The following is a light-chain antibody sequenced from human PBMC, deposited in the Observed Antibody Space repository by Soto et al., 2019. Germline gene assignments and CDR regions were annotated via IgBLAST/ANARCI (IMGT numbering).Light chain of an antibody. CDR3: AAWDDTLSGLV. Sequence: QPVLTQPPSASGTPGQTVPISCSGRSSNIGSNYVYWYQQLPGTAPRLLMYRADQRPSGVPDRFSGSKSGTSASLAISGLRSEDEADYYCAAWDDTLSGLVFGGGTKLTVL. CDR2: RAD. J-gene: IGLJ2*01. CDR1: SSNIGSNY. V-gene: IGLV1-47*01.